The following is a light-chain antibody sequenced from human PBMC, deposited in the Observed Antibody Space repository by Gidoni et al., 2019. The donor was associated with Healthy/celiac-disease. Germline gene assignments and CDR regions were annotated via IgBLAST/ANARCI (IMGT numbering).Light chain of an antibody. Sequence: IVLTQSPGTLPLSPGERATLSCRASQCVSSSYLAWYQQKPGQAPRLLICGASSRATGIPDRFSGSGSGTDFTLTISRLEPEDFAVYYCQQYGSSPRNFGQGTRLEIK. J-gene: IGKJ5*01. V-gene: IGKV3-20*01. CDR3: QQYGSSPRN. CDR1: QCVSSSY. CDR2: GAS.